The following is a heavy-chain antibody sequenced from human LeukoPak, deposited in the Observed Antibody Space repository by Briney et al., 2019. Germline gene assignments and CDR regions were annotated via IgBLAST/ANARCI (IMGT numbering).Heavy chain of an antibody. V-gene: IGHV1-2*02. J-gene: IGHJ3*02. D-gene: IGHD3-22*01. Sequence: ASVKVSCKASGYTFTGYYTHWVRRAPGQGLEWMGWINPNGGGTNYAQKFQGRVTMTRDTSISTAYMELSRLRSDDTAVYYCARDRWYYYDSSGYYSDAFDIWGQGTMVTVSS. CDR2: INPNGGGT. CDR1: GYTFTGYY. CDR3: ARDRWYYYDSSGYYSDAFDI.